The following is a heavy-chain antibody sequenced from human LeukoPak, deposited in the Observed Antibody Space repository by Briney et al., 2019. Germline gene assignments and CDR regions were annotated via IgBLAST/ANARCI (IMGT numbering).Heavy chain of an antibody. Sequence: GGSLRLSCAGSGFIFSNYAMSWVRQAPGKGLEWVSAISGSGGSTYYADSVKGRFTISRDNSKNTLYLQMNSLRAEDTAVYYCAKARGVPAAKYYFDYWGQGTLVTVSS. V-gene: IGHV3-23*01. D-gene: IGHD2-2*01. CDR2: ISGSGGST. CDR1: GFIFSNYA. J-gene: IGHJ4*02. CDR3: AKARGVPAAKYYFDY.